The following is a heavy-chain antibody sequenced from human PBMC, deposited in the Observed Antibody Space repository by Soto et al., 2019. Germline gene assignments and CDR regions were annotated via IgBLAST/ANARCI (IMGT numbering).Heavy chain of an antibody. CDR3: ARGHHPRFLEWLLNWFDP. CDR1: GGSISSGGYY. Sequence: QVQLQESGPGLVKPSQTLSLTCTVSGGSISSGGYYWSWIRQHPGKGLEWIGYIYYSGSTYYNPSLKSRVTISVDTSKNQFSLKLSSVTAADTAVYYCARGHHPRFLEWLLNWFDPWGQGTLVTVSS. J-gene: IGHJ5*02. D-gene: IGHD3-3*01. CDR2: IYYSGST. V-gene: IGHV4-31*03.